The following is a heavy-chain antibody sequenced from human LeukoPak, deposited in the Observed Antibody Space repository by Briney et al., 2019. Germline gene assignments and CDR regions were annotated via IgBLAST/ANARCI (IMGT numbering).Heavy chain of an antibody. CDR3: VTDAGIWRRRGYSDYYDN. D-gene: IGHD2-15*01. V-gene: IGHV3-15*07. Sequence: GGSLRHSCADSGFTFCNARINCVRQAPGKGLEWVGRIKRKVDGGTTDYTSPVKGRFTIFRDDSERTIYLQMNSLKTEDTGVYYCVTDAGIWRRRGYSDYYDNWGERNPVTVSS. CDR2: IKRKVDGGTT. J-gene: IGHJ4*02. CDR1: GFTFCNAR.